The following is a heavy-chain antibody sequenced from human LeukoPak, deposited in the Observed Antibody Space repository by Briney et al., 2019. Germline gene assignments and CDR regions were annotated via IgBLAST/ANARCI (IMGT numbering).Heavy chain of an antibody. Sequence: PGGSLRLSCAASGFTFSSYWMSWVRQAPGKGLEWVANIKQDGSEKYYVDSVKGRFTISRDNAKNSLYLQMNSLRAEDTAVYYCAKTYGDYLFSAEYFDYWGQGTLVTVSS. CDR2: IKQDGSEK. CDR1: GFTFSSYW. D-gene: IGHD4-17*01. V-gene: IGHV3-7*03. J-gene: IGHJ4*02. CDR3: AKTYGDYLFSAEYFDY.